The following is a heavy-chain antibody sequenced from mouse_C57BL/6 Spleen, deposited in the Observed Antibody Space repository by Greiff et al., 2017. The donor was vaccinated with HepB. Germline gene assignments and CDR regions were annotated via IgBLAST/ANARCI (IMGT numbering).Heavy chain of an antibody. J-gene: IGHJ2*01. V-gene: IGHV1-72*01. CDR2: IDPNSGGT. D-gene: IGHD2-4*01. CDR1: GYTFTSYW. Sequence: QVQLLQPGAELVKPGASVKLSCKASGYTFTSYWMHWVKQRPGRGLEWIGRIDPNSGGTKYNEKFKSKATLTVDKPSSTAYMQLSSLTSEDSAVYYCARGDYEYDWVYYFDYWGQGTTLTVSS. CDR3: ARGDYEYDWVYYFDY.